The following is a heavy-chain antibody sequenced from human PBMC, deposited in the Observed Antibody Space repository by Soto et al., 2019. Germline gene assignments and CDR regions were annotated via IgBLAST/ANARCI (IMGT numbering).Heavy chain of an antibody. V-gene: IGHV1-69*13. Sequence: GDSVKVSCKASGGTFSSYAISWVRQAPGQVLEWMGVIIPIFGTANYAQKFQGRVTITADESPSTAYMELSSLRSEDTAVYYCARIKGSHGYEYYFDYGGQGTLVTGTS. CDR2: IIPIFGTA. CDR1: GGTFSSYA. J-gene: IGHJ4*02. CDR3: ARIKGSHGYEYYFDY. D-gene: IGHD5-18*01.